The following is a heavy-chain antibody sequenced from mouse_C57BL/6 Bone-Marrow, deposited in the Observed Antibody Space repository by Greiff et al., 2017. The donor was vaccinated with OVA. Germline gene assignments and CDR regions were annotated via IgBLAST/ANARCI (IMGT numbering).Heavy chain of an antibody. Sequence: DVQLVESGGGLVKPGGSLKLSCAASGFTFSSYAMSWVRQTPEKRLEWVATISDGGSYTYYPDNVKGRFTISRDNAKNNLYLQMSHLKSEDTAMYYCARDGHYYVDVWGTGTTVTVSS. CDR1: GFTFSSYA. CDR2: ISDGGSYT. D-gene: IGHD2-1*01. V-gene: IGHV5-4*01. CDR3: ARDGHYYVDV. J-gene: IGHJ1*03.